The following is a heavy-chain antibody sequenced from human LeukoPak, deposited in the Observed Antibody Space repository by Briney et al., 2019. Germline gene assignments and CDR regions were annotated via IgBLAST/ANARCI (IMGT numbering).Heavy chain of an antibody. D-gene: IGHD1-26*01. Sequence: ASVKVSCKASGYNFTDYYIHWVRQAPGQGLEWMGWIDPKSGGTNYAQKFRGRVTMTRDTSISTAYMELSGLRSDDTAVYYCARDSGLGPTWHPFDHWGQGTPVTVSS. V-gene: IGHV1-2*02. CDR3: ARDSGLGPTWHPFDH. CDR2: IDPKSGGT. J-gene: IGHJ4*02. CDR1: GYNFTDYY.